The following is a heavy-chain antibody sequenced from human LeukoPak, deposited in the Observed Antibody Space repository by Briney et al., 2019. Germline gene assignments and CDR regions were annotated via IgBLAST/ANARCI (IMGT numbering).Heavy chain of an antibody. Sequence: SETLSLTCAVCGGSFSGYYWSWIRQPPGKGLEWIGEINHSGSTNYNPSLKSRVAISVDTSKNQFSLKLSSVTAADMAVYYCASWSRYFDWLADYWGQGTLVTVSS. V-gene: IGHV4-34*01. CDR2: INHSGST. CDR3: ASWSRYFDWLADY. D-gene: IGHD3-9*01. CDR1: GGSFSGYY. J-gene: IGHJ4*02.